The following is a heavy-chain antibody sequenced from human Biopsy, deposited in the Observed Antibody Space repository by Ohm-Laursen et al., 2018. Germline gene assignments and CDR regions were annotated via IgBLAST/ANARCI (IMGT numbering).Heavy chain of an antibody. J-gene: IGHJ4*02. V-gene: IGHV3-74*01. CDR1: GFTFSKTW. D-gene: IGHD3-16*01. CDR2: IHSDGTTP. Sequence: SLRLSCSASGFTFSKTWMHWVRQAPGKGLMWVARIHSDGTTPTYADSVKCRFSISRDNAKNTVYLQMNSLGIDDTAVYYCASSNPSRVAGGVALLDHWGQGALVTVSP. CDR3: ASSNPSRVAGGVALLDH.